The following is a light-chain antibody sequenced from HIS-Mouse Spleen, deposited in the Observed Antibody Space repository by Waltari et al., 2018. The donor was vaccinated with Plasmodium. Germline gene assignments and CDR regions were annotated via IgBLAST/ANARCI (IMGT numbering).Light chain of an antibody. J-gene: IGKJ1*01. V-gene: IGKV3-20*01. CDR1: QSFSSSY. Sequence: EIVLTPSPGTLSLSPGESATLSCRAIQSFSSSYLAWYQHKPGQAPRLLIYGASSRATGIPDRFSGSGSGTDFTLTISRLGPEDFAVYYCQQYGSSPRTFGQGTKVEIK. CDR3: QQYGSSPRT. CDR2: GAS.